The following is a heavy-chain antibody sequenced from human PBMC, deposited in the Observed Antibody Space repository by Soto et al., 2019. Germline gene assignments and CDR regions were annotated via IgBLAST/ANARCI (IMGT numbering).Heavy chain of an antibody. D-gene: IGHD2-21*01. CDR2: IIPYNGNT. J-gene: IGHJ5*01. CDR3: ARYARDGDGCHYLES. V-gene: IGHV1-45*03. Sequence: LHPPIQALEWMGWIIPYNGNTNYAQKFQDRFSITRESSLSTVYMELRSLRSDDTGMYYCARYARDGDGCHYLESWGQGSLVIVSS.